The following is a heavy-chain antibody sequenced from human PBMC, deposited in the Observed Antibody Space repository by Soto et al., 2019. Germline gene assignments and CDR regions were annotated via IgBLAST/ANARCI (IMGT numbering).Heavy chain of an antibody. J-gene: IGHJ5*02. CDR1: GGTFSSYA. CDR2: IIPIFGTA. CDR3: ARDGLRITIFPNWFDP. D-gene: IGHD3-3*01. Sequence: QVQLVQSGAEVKKPGSSVKVSCKASGGTFSSYAISWVRQAPVQGLEWMGGIIPIFGTANYAQKFQGRVTITADESTSTAYMELSSLRSEDTAVYYCARDGLRITIFPNWFDPWGQGTLVTVSS. V-gene: IGHV1-69*12.